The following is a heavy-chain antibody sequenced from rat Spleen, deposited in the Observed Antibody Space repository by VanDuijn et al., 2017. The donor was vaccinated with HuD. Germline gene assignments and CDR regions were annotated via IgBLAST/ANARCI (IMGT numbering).Heavy chain of an antibody. D-gene: IGHD1-3*01. CDR3: TSYGDA. J-gene: IGHJ4*01. CDR2: IWGDEST. CDR1: GFSLISNS. V-gene: IGHV2-1*01. Sequence: QVQLKESGPGLVQPSQTLSLTCTVSGFSLISNSVHWIRQPPGRGLEWMGGIWGDESTDYNSALKSRLSISRETAKSQVFLKMNRLQTDDTAIYFCTSYGDAWGQGASVTVSS.